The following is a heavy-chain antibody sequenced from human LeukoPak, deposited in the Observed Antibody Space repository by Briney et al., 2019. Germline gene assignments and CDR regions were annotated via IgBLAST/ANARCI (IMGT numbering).Heavy chain of an antibody. Sequence: GGSLRLSCAASGFTFDDYAMHWVRQAPGKGLEWVSGISWNSGSIGYADSVKGRFTISRDNAKNSLYLQMNSLRAEDMALYYCAKDGGMTTNYFDYWGQGTLVTVSS. CDR3: AKDGGMTTNYFDY. J-gene: IGHJ4*02. CDR2: ISWNSGSI. CDR1: GFTFDDYA. V-gene: IGHV3-9*03. D-gene: IGHD4-11*01.